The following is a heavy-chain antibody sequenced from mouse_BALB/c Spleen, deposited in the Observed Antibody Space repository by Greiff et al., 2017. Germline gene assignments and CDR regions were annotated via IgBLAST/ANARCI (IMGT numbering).Heavy chain of an antibody. V-gene: IGHV5-6*01. J-gene: IGHJ4*01. CDR2: ISSGGSYT. CDR1: GFTFSSYG. CDR3: ARLPEGYAMDY. Sequence: EVQLVESGGDLVKPGGSLKLSCAASGFTFSSYGMSWVRQTPDKRLEWVATISSGGSYTYYPDSVKGRFTISRDNAKNTLYLQMSSLKSEDTAMYYCARLPEGYAMDYWGQGTSVTVSS.